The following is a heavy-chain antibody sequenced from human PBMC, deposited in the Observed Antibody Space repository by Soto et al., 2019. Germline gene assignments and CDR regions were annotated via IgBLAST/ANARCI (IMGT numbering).Heavy chain of an antibody. D-gene: IGHD2-2*01. V-gene: IGHV1-69*01. CDR2: IIPIFGTA. CDR1: GGTFSSYA. CDR3: ARDIVVVPAARWDYYYYGMDV. J-gene: IGHJ6*02. Sequence: QVQLVQSGAEVKKPGSSVKVSCKASGGTFSSYAISWVRQAPEQGLEWMGGIIPIFGTANYAQKFQGRVTITADESTSAAYMELSSLRSEDTAVYYCARDIVVVPAARWDYYYYGMDVWGQGTTVTVSS.